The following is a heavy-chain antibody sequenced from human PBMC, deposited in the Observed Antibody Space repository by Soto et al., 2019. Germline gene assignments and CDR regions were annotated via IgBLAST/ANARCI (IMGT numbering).Heavy chain of an antibody. V-gene: IGHV3-30*04. CDR3: AKEREELVGYYGMDV. CDR1: GFTFSSYA. CDR2: ISYDGSNK. Sequence: QVQLVESGGGVVQPGRSLRLSCAASGFTFSSYAMHWVRQAPGKGLEWVAVISYDGSNKYYADSVKGRFTISRDNSKNTLYLQMNSLRAEDTAVYYCAKEREELVGYYGMDVWGQGTTVTVSS. J-gene: IGHJ6*02. D-gene: IGHD2-8*02.